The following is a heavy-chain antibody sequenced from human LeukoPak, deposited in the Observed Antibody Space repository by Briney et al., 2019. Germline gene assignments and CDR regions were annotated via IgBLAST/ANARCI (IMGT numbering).Heavy chain of an antibody. CDR3: ARDSQYYYGSGSPRY. CDR1: GFTFSSYD. D-gene: IGHD3-10*01. Sequence: KPGGSLRLSCVVSGFTFSSYDMNWVRQAPGKGLEWVSSISSGSNYIYYAESVRGRFTISRDDAKNTLYLQMNSLRAEDTAVYYCARDSQYYYGSGSPRYWGQGTLVTVSS. J-gene: IGHJ4*02. V-gene: IGHV3-21*01. CDR2: ISSGSNYI.